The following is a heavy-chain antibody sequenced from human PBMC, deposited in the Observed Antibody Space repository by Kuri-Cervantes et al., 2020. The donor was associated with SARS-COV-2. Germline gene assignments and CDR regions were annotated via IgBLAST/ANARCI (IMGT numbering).Heavy chain of an antibody. Sequence: SQTLSLTCAVYGGSFSGYYWSWIRQPPGKGLEWIGEINHSGSTNYNPSLKSRVTISVDTSKNQFSLKLSSVTAADTAVYHCARGWYPVGATILYYFDYWGQGTLVTVSS. V-gene: IGHV4-34*01. CDR2: INHSGST. CDR1: GGSFSGYY. CDR3: ARGWYPVGATILYYFDY. J-gene: IGHJ4*02. D-gene: IGHD1-26*01.